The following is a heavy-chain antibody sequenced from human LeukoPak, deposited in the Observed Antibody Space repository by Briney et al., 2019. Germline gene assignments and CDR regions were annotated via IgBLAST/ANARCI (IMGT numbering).Heavy chain of an antibody. V-gene: IGHV1-69*06. CDR1: GGTFSSNA. D-gene: IGHD3-22*01. J-gene: IGHJ2*01. CDR2: IIPMLGST. CDR3: AREAADSSGYSMWWYFDL. Sequence: SVKVSCKASGGTFSSNAISWVRLAPGQGPEWMGGIIPMLGSTIYVEKFQDRVTITADKSSSTCYMELSSLRSEDTAVYYCAREAADSSGYSMWWYFDLWGRGTLVTVSS.